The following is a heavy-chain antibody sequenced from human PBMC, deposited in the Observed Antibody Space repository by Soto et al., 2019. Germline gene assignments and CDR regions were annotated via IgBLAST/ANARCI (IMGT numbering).Heavy chain of an antibody. V-gene: IGHV1-18*01. CDR1: GYTFTSYG. Sequence: GASVKVSCKASGYTFTSYGISWVRQAPGQGLEWMGWISAYNGNTNYAQKLQGRVTMTTDTSTSTAYMELRSLRSDDTAVYYCACDGERLGSGGSCFDPWGQGTLVPVSS. CDR2: ISAYNGNT. D-gene: IGHD2-15*01. J-gene: IGHJ5*02. CDR3: ACDGERLGSGGSCFDP.